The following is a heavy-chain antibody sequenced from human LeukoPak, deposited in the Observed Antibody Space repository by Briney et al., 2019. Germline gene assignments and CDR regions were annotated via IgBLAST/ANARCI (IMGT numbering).Heavy chain of an antibody. D-gene: IGHD1-1*01. CDR2: IYHSGST. V-gene: IGHV4-38-2*02. CDR3: AREKTGNFDY. Sequence: PSETLSLTCTVSGYSISSGYYWGWIRQPPGKGLEWIGSIYHSGSTYYNPSLKSRVTISVDTSKNQFSLKLSSVTAADTAVYYCAREKTGNFDYWGLGTLVTVSS. CDR1: GYSISSGYY. J-gene: IGHJ4*02.